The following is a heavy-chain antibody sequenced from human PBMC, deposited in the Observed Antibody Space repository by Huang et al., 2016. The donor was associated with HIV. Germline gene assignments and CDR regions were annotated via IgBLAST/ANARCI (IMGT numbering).Heavy chain of an antibody. D-gene: IGHD2-21*02. J-gene: IGHJ4*02. CDR3: ATDLGGYSFDY. Sequence: QEQLVESGGGVVQPGGSLRLSCATSGFSFSHYGMLWVRQAPGKGLGWVAFIRFDGGNKHYADSAKGRFTISRDNSKKMLFLEMNSLRGDDTAFYYCATDLGGYSFDYWGQGALVSVSS. CDR1: GFSFSHYG. V-gene: IGHV3-30*02. CDR2: IRFDGGNK.